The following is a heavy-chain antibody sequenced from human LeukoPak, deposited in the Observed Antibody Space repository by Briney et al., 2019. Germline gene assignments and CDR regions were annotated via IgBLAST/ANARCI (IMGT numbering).Heavy chain of an antibody. D-gene: IGHD3-3*01. Sequence: SETLSLTCTVSGGSINNYYWSWIRQPPGKGLEWVGYIYHSGSTNYNSSLKSRVTISVDTSNNQFSLKVTSVTAADTAIYDCAHHGGGTIRIAAFDIWGQGTMVTVSS. V-gene: IGHV4-59*01. CDR2: IYHSGST. CDR3: AHHGGGTIRIAAFDI. CDR1: GGSINNYY. J-gene: IGHJ3*02.